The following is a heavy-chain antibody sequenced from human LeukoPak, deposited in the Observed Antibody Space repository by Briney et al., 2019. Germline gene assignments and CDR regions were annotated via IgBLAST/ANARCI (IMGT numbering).Heavy chain of an antibody. Sequence: ASVKVSCKASGYTFTSYDINWVRQATGQGLEWMGWMNPNSGNTGYAQKFQGRVTITRNTSISTAYMELSSLRSEDTAVYYCARGFAVYCSSTSCYQDYWCQGTLVTVSS. CDR3: ARGFAVYCSSTSCYQDY. CDR2: MNPNSGNT. D-gene: IGHD2-2*01. V-gene: IGHV1-8*03. CDR1: GYTFTSYD. J-gene: IGHJ4*02.